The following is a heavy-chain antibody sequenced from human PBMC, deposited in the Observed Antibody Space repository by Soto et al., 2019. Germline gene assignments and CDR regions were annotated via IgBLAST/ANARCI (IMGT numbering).Heavy chain of an antibody. Sequence: ASVKVSCKASGGTFSSYAIIWVRQAPGQGLEWMGGIIPIFGTANYAQKFQGRVTITADESTSTAYMELSSLRSEDTAVYYCARGSIVATIYYGMDVWGQGTTVTVYS. V-gene: IGHV1-69*13. D-gene: IGHD5-12*01. CDR3: ARGSIVATIYYGMDV. J-gene: IGHJ6*02. CDR1: GGTFSSYA. CDR2: IIPIFGTA.